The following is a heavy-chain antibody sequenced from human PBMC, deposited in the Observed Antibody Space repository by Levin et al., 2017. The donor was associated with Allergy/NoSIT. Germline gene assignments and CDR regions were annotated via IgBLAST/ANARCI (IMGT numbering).Heavy chain of an antibody. CDR3: ARAVDTTLGVFDY. J-gene: IGHJ4*02. CDR1: GGSISSSSYY. Sequence: SETLSLTCTVSGGSISSSSYYWGWIRQPPGKGLEWIGSIYYSGSTYYNPSLESRVTIPIDTSKNQFSLKVRSVTAADTAVYYCARAVDTTLGVFDYWGQGTLVTVSS. D-gene: IGHD2/OR15-2a*01. CDR2: IYYSGST. V-gene: IGHV4-39*07.